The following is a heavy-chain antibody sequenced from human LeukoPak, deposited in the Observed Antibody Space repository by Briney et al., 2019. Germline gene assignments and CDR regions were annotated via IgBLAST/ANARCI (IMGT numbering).Heavy chain of an antibody. CDR2: INTVNGDT. Sequence: ASVKVSCKASGYPFTQNAVNWMRQAPGQRLEWMGWINTVNGDTKFSQKYQARVTITKDASASTAYMELSSLRSEDTAVYYCARADFWSGYYPFDYWGQGTLVTVSS. CDR3: ARADFWSGYYPFDY. V-gene: IGHV1-3*04. J-gene: IGHJ4*02. CDR1: GYPFTQNA. D-gene: IGHD3-3*01.